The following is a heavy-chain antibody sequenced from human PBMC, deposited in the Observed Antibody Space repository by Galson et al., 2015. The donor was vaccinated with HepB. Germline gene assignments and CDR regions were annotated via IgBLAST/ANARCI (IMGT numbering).Heavy chain of an antibody. CDR1: GYSFTSYW. CDR3: ARFNRGGYSYGMDV. J-gene: IGHJ6*02. CDR2: IFPGDSNT. Sequence: QSGAEVKKSGESLKISCKGSGYSFTSYWIGWVRQMPGKGLEWMGIIFPGDSNTRYSPPFQGQVTISADKSVSTAYLQWSSLKASDIAMYYCARFNRGGYSYGMDVWVQGTTVAVSS. V-gene: IGHV5-51*01. D-gene: IGHD2/OR15-2a*01.